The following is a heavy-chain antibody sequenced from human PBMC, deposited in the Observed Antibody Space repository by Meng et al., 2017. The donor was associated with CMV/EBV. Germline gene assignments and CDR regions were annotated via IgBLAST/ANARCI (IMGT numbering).Heavy chain of an antibody. V-gene: IGHV3-48*04. CDR3: ARGRYCSSTSCYEYYYYYGMDV. Sequence: GESLKISCAASGFTFSSYSMNWVRQAPGKGLEWVSYISSSSSTIYYADSVKGRFTISRDNAKNSLYLQMNSLRAEDTAVYYCARGRYCSSTSCYEYYYYYGMDVWGQGTTVTVSS. CDR2: ISSSSSTI. D-gene: IGHD2-2*01. J-gene: IGHJ6*02. CDR1: GFTFSSYS.